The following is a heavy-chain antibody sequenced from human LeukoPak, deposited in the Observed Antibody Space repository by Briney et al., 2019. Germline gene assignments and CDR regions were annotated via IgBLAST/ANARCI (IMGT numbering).Heavy chain of an antibody. D-gene: IGHD6-19*01. CDR1: GFTFSSYA. J-gene: IGHJ4*02. Sequence: PGGSLRLSCAASGFTFSSYAMHWVRQAPGKGLESVSAISSNGGNTYYANSVKGRFTISRDNSKNMLYFQMGSLRAEDMAVYYCARERGNSGWTFDYWGQGTLVTVSS. V-gene: IGHV3-64*01. CDR2: ISSNGGNT. CDR3: ARERGNSGWTFDY.